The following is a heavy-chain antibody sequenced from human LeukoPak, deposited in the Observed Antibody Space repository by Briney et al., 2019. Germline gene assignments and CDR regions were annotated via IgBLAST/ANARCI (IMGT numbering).Heavy chain of an antibody. CDR3: AKTMVRGVINLGPNDAFDI. CDR2: IKEDESEK. Sequence: GGSLRLSCAASGFTFSNYWMSWVRQAPGNGPEWVANIKEDESEKNYVDSVKGRFTISRDSAKNSLYLQMNSLRAEDTAVYYCAKTMVRGVINLGPNDAFDIWGQGTMVTVSS. CDR1: GFTFSNYW. J-gene: IGHJ3*02. D-gene: IGHD3-10*01. V-gene: IGHV3-7*01.